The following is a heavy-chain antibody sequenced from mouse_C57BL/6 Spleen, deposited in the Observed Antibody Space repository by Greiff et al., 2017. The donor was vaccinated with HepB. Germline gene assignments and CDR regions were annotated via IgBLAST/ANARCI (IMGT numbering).Heavy chain of an antibody. CDR2: ILPGSGST. J-gene: IGHJ3*01. D-gene: IGHD3-2*02. V-gene: IGHV1-9*01. CDR3: AREEWDDVDSSGYGAY. Sequence: QVQLKQSGAELMKPGASVKLSCKATGYTFTGYWIEWVKQRPGHGLEWIGEILPGSGSTNYNEKFKGKATFTADTSSNTAYIQLSNLKSEDAASYYGAREEWDDVDSSGYGAYWGQGTLVTVSA. CDR1: GYTFTGYW.